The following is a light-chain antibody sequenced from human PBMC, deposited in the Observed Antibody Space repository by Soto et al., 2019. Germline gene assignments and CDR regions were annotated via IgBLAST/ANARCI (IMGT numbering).Light chain of an antibody. CDR3: QQHNNWPYT. Sequence: EIVMTQSPATLSVSPGERATLSCRASQSVSSNLAWYQQKRGQAPRLLIYGASSRATGIPDRFSGSGSGTEFTLTISSPQSEDFALYYCQQHNNWPYTFGQGTRLEIK. CDR2: GAS. J-gene: IGKJ5*01. V-gene: IGKV3D-15*01. CDR1: QSVSSN.